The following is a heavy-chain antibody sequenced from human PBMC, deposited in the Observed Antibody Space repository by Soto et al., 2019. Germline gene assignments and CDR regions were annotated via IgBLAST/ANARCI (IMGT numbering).Heavy chain of an antibody. D-gene: IGHD4-4*01. Sequence: QVQLQESGPGLVKPSQPLYLTCTVSGGSISSGGYYWSWIRQHPGKGLEWIGYIYYSGSTYYNPSLKSRVTISVDTSKNQFSLKLSSVTAADTAVYYCTRGLSNPGWFDPWGQGTLVTVSS. CDR1: GGSISSGGYY. CDR3: TRGLSNPGWFDP. CDR2: IYYSGST. V-gene: IGHV4-31*03. J-gene: IGHJ5*02.